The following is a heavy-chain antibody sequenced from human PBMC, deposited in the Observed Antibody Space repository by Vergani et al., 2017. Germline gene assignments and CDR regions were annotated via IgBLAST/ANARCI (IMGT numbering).Heavy chain of an antibody. CDR3: AADPLGATFTPDTTNDY. Sequence: QLVQSGAEVKKPGASVKVSCKASGYTFTGNYMHWVRQARGQRLEWIGGIVVGIGNTNYAKKFQERVTITRDMSTSKAYMELSSLRSGDTAVYYCAADPLGATFTPDTTNDYWGQGTLVTVSS. CDR2: IVVGIGNT. D-gene: IGHD5-12*01. CDR1: GYTFTGNY. V-gene: IGHV1-58*02. J-gene: IGHJ4*02.